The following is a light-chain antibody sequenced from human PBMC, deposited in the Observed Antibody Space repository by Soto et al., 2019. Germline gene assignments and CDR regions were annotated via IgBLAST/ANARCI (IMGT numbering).Light chain of an antibody. CDR2: GAS. Sequence: ESVLTQSPGTLSLSPGERATLSCRASQSVSSTYFAWYQQKPGQAPRLLIYGASNRATGIPDKFSGSGSGAGFTPAISRLEPEDFGVYYCQQWGPPLPVYTFGQGTNLEIK. CDR3: QQWGPPLPVYT. CDR1: QSVSSTY. V-gene: IGKV3-20*01. J-gene: IGKJ2*01.